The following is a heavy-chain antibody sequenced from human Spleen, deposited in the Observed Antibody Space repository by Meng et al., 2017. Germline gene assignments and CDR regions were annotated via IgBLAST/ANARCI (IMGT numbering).Heavy chain of an antibody. J-gene: IGHJ6*02. CDR3: AKLRVYSYGYVGNYDMDV. D-gene: IGHD5-18*01. CDR1: GFTFSNFA. CDR2: ISGSGGST. V-gene: IGHV3-23*01. Sequence: GESLKISCAASGFTFSNFALTWVRQAPGKGLEWVSVISGSGGSTYYADSVKGRFTISRDKSKNTVYLQMNSLRAEDTAIYYCAKLRVYSYGYVGNYDMDVWGQGTTVTVSS.